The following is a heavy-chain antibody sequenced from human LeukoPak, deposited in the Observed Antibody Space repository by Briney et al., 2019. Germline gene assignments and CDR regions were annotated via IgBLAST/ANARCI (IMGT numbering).Heavy chain of an antibody. D-gene: IGHD3-9*01. J-gene: IGHJ4*02. CDR2: ISGSDDST. CDR1: GFTFSSYV. Sequence: GGSLRLSCAASGFTFSSYVMSWVRQAPGKGLEWVSAISGSDDSTYYADPVKGRFTISRDNSKNTLYLQMNSLRAEDTAVYYCARDAGYYNLDYWGQGTLVTVSS. V-gene: IGHV3-23*01. CDR3: ARDAGYYNLDY.